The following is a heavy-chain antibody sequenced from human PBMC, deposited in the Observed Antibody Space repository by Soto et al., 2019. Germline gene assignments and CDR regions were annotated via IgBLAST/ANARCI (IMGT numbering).Heavy chain of an antibody. CDR3: ARGRGAGVIVNDADDDY. CDR1: GYTFTSYD. J-gene: IGHJ4*02. D-gene: IGHD3-16*02. V-gene: IGHV1-8*01. Sequence: GASVKVSCKASGYTFTSYDINWVRQATGQGLEWMGWMNPNSGNTGYAQKFQGRVTMTRNTSISTAYMELSSLRSEDTAVYYCARGRGAGVIVNDADDDYWGQGTLVTVSS. CDR2: MNPNSGNT.